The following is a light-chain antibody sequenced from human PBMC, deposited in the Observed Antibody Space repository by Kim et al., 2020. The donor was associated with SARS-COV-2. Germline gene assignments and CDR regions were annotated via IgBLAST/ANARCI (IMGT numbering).Light chain of an antibody. CDR3: GRYYSVPCT. Sequence: SAVTGDRVNISCRANEDITGYLAWYQQKPGKAPTLQIYAASTLQTGVPSRFSGSGSGTDFTLTISCLQSEDFATYFCGRYYSVPCTFGQGTKLEI. CDR1: EDITGY. V-gene: IGKV1-8*01. J-gene: IGKJ2*02. CDR2: AAS.